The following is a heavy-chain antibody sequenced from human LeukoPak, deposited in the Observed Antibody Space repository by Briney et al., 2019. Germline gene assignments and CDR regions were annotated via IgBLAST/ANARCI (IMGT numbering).Heavy chain of an antibody. J-gene: IGHJ4*02. CDR2: ISSTSSYI. D-gene: IGHD6-19*01. V-gene: IGHV3-21*04. Sequence: RGSLRLSCAASGFTFSSYSMNWVRQAPGKGLEWVSSISSTSSYIYYADSVKGRFTVSRDNAKNSLYLQMNSLRVEDTAVYYCARESSIAVPGTIYWGQGTLVTVSS. CDR1: GFTFSSYS. CDR3: ARESSIAVPGTIY.